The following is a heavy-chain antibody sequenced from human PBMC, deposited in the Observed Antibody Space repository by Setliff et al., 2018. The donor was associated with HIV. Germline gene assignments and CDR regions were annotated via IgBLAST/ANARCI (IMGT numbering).Heavy chain of an antibody. CDR1: GYSISSGYY. D-gene: IGHD6-19*01. V-gene: IGHV4-38-2*01. CDR2: IYHSGTT. CDR3: ARGRTQWPNYNYFDP. Sequence: SETLSLTCAVSGYSISSGYYWGWIRQTPGKGLEWIGSIYHSGTTYYNPSLRSRVTISVDTSKNQFSLKVTSVTAADTAVYYCARGRTQWPNYNYFDPWGLGTLVTVSS. J-gene: IGHJ5*02.